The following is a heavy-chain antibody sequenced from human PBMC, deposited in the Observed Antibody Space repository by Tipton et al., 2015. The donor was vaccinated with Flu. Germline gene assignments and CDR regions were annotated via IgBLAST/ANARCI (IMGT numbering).Heavy chain of an antibody. Sequence: QLVQSGGGLVKPGGSLRLSCAASGFTFSNAWMSWVRQAPGKGLEWIGRIKDKSDGGTTDYAAPVKGRFTISRDDSEYTLYLQMNSLKTEDTAVYYCASNTRGSVCDVWGQGTMATVSS. J-gene: IGHJ3*01. CDR3: ASNTRGSVCDV. V-gene: IGHV3-15*01. CDR2: IKDKSDGGTT. D-gene: IGHD1-26*01. CDR1: GFTFSNAW.